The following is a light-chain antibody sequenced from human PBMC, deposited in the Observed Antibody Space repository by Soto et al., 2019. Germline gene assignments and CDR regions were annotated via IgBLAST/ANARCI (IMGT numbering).Light chain of an antibody. V-gene: IGKV3D-15*03. CDR1: QTVRDN. CDR2: GAS. CDR3: QQYNIWPLT. Sequence: EILMTQSPAPLSVSPGERATLSCRASQTVRDNLAWYQQKPGQAPRLLIYGASIRATGIPARFSGSGSGTEFTRTIDTLQAEDFAVYYCQQYNIWPLTFGGGTKVEIK. J-gene: IGKJ4*01.